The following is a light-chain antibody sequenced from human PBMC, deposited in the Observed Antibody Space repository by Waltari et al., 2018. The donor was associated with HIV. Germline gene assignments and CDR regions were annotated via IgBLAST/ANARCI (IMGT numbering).Light chain of an antibody. Sequence: DIQVTQSPSSLSAYTGDTVIITCRASQDINTYLNWYQQKPGKAPNLLIYDASNLETGVPSRFSGSGSGTDFTFTISSLQPEDIATYHCQQYDSLPFTFGPGTTVDIK. CDR2: DAS. CDR3: QQYDSLPFT. J-gene: IGKJ3*01. CDR1: QDINTY. V-gene: IGKV1-33*01.